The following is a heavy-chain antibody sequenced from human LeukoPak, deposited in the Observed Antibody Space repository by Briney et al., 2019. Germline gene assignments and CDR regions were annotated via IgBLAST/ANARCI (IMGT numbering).Heavy chain of an antibody. CDR2: INTSGGST. CDR3: AKGTYYYGSGSPFDY. D-gene: IGHD3-10*01. Sequence: PGETLRLSCVASGFTFRHYDMSWVRQAPGKGLEWVSSINTSGGSTYYADSLQGRFTISRDNSKNTLYLQMNSLRAEDTAVYYCAKGTYYYGSGSPFDYWGQGTLVTVSS. CDR1: GFTFRHYD. J-gene: IGHJ4*02. V-gene: IGHV3-23*01.